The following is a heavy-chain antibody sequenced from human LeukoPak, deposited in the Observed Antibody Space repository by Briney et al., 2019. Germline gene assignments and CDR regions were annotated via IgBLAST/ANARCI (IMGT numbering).Heavy chain of an antibody. V-gene: IGHV3-30*18. Sequence: GGSLRLSCAASGFTFSSYGMHWVRQAPGKGLEWVAVISYDGSNKYYADSVKGRFTISRDNSKNTLYLQMNSLRAEDTAVYYCAKVGGGYDSSGYYGFDYWGQGTLVTVSS. CDR3: AKVGGGYDSSGYYGFDY. CDR2: ISYDGSNK. J-gene: IGHJ4*02. D-gene: IGHD3-22*01. CDR1: GFTFSSYG.